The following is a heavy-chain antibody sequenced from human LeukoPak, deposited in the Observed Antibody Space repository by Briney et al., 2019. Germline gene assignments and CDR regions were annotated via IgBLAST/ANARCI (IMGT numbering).Heavy chain of an antibody. Sequence: SQTLSLTCTVSGGSISSGDYYWSWIRQPPGKGLEWIGYIYYSGSTYYNPSLKSRVTISVDTSKNQFSLKLSSVTAADTAVYYCARVGITMVRGVHFDYWGQGTLVTVSS. CDR1: GGSISSGDYY. CDR2: IYYSGST. CDR3: ARVGITMVRGVHFDY. J-gene: IGHJ4*02. V-gene: IGHV4-30-4*08. D-gene: IGHD3-10*01.